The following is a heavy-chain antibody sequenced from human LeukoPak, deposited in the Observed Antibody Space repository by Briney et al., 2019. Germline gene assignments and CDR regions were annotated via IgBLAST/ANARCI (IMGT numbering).Heavy chain of an antibody. CDR1: GFTFSNYG. D-gene: IGHD1-14*01. CDR2: ITGSGGST. J-gene: IGHJ3*02. CDR3: ARGFKGNPDAFDI. Sequence: SGGSLRLSCAASGFTFSNYGLSWVRQAPGKGLEWVSGITGSGGSTYYADSVKGRFTISRDNSKNTLYLQMNSLRAEDTAVYYCARGFKGNPDAFDIWGQGTMVTVSS. V-gene: IGHV3-23*01.